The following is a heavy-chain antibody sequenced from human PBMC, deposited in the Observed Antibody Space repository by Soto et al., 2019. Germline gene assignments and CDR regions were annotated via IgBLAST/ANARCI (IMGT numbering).Heavy chain of an antibody. D-gene: IGHD6-19*01. Sequence: QVQLVQSGTEMKKVGYSVTVSCQASGGTFSSYAISWVRQAPGQGLEWMGRIIPMFGTTHYSQSLQGRVTITADEFTTTAYMDLRRLRSEDTAVFSCARDVRSVAYRSGWPHGVGYVDLWGQGTLVTVST. J-gene: IGHJ5*02. CDR1: GGTFSSYA. V-gene: IGHV1-69*18. CDR2: IIPMFGTT. CDR3: ARDVRSVAYRSGWPHGVGYVDL.